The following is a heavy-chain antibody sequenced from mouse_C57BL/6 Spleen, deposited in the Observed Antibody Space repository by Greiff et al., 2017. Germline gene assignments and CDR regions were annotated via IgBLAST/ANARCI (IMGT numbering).Heavy chain of an antibody. CDR1: GFTFSDYG. V-gene: IGHV5-17*01. CDR2: ISSGSSTI. D-gene: IGHD2-13*01. J-gene: IGHJ4*01. Sequence: EVKLQESGGGLVKPGGSLKLSCAASGFTFSDYGMHWVRQAPEKGLEWVAYISSGSSTIYYADTVKGRFTISRDNAKNTLFLQMTSLRSEDTAMYYCARPTTLYAMDYWGQGTSVTVSS. CDR3: ARPTTLYAMDY.